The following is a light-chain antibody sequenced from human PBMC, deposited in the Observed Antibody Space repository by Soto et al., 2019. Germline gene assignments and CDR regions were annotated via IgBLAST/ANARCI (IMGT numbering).Light chain of an antibody. V-gene: IGKV1-6*01. CDR2: AAS. Sequence: AIQLTQSPASLSGSVGDRVTITCRASQGIRNDLGWFQQKPGKAPKLLIYAASSLQTGVPSRFSGSGSGTYFTLTISSLQVEDFATYYCLQEYRYPLTFGGGTKVEI. CDR3: LQEYRYPLT. J-gene: IGKJ4*01. CDR1: QGIRND.